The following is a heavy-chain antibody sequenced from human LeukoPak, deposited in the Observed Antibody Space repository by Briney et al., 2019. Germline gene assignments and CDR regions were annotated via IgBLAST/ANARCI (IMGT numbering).Heavy chain of an antibody. J-gene: IGHJ4*02. CDR2: ISGSGGST. CDR3: AKQITMIVVVNYYFDY. D-gene: IGHD3-22*01. CDR1: GSTFSSYA. V-gene: IGHV3-23*01. Sequence: PGGSLRLSCAASGSTFSSYAMSWVRQAPGKGLEWVSAISGSGGSTYYADSVKGRFTISRDNSKSTLYLQMNSLRAEDTAVYYCAKQITMIVVVNYYFDYWGQGTLVTVSS.